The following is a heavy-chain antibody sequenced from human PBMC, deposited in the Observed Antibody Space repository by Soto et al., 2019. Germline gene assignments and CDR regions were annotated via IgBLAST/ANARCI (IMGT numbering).Heavy chain of an antibody. Sequence: SETLSLTCTVSGGSISSSSYYWGWIRQPPGKGLEWIGNVYYGGSTYYNPSLKSRVTISVETSKSQFTLKLSSVTAADTAVYYCAGGDYYHSSGYYFYYYTMDVWGQGTTVTVSS. CDR1: GGSISSSSYY. CDR2: VYYGGST. J-gene: IGHJ6*02. V-gene: IGHV4-39*01. D-gene: IGHD3-22*01. CDR3: AGGDYYHSSGYYFYYYTMDV.